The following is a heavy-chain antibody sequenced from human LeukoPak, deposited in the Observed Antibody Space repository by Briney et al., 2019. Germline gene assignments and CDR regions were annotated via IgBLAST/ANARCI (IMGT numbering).Heavy chain of an antibody. CDR2: INPSGGST. J-gene: IGHJ4*02. V-gene: IGHV1-46*01. CDR3: ARAGVGVVVPAASRETAIRSAFDY. D-gene: IGHD2-2*01. Sequence: GASVKVSCKASGYTFISYYMHWVRQAPGQGLEWMGIINPSGGSTSDAQKFQGRVTMTRDTSTSTVYMELSSLRSEDTAVYYCARAGVGVVVPAASRETAIRSAFDYWGQGTLVTVSS. CDR1: GYTFISYY.